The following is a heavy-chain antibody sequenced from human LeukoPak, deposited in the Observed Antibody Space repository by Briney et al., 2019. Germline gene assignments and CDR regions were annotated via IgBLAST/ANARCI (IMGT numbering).Heavy chain of an antibody. J-gene: IGHJ4*02. CDR1: GFTFSTYT. Sequence: GGSLRLSCAASGFTFSTYTMNWVHQAPGKGLEWVSSITSRSYIYYADSLKGRFTISRDNAKNSLYLQMNSLRAEDTAVYYCARDYGDYSYYWGQGTLVTVSS. CDR3: ARDYGDYSYY. CDR2: ITSRSYI. V-gene: IGHV3-21*01. D-gene: IGHD4-17*01.